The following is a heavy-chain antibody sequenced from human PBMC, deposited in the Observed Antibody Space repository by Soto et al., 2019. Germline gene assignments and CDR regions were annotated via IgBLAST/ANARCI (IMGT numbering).Heavy chain of an antibody. CDR1: GGSFSGYY. Sequence: SETLSLTCAVYGGSFSGYYWSWIRQPPGKGLEWIGEINHSGSTNYNPSLKSRVTISVDTSKNQFSLKLSSVTAADTAVYYCARAKKKNGVLLGDYWGQGTLVTVSS. CDR2: INHSGST. CDR3: ARAKKKNGVLLGDY. D-gene: IGHD2-15*01. V-gene: IGHV4-34*01. J-gene: IGHJ4*02.